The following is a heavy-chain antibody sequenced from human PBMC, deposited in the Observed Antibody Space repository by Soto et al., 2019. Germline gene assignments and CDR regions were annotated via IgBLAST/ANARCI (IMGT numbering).Heavy chain of an antibody. CDR3: AKDATPSSGPSPHHLTRTVAGQFDY. V-gene: IGHV3-30*18. D-gene: IGHD6-19*01. J-gene: IGHJ4*02. Sequence: QVQLVESGGGVVQPGRSLRLSCAASGFTFSSYGMHWVRQAPGKGLEWVAVISYDGSKKYYADAVKGRFTISRDNSKNTLYLQMNSLRAEDTAVYYCAKDATPSSGPSPHHLTRTVAGQFDYWGQGTLVTVSS. CDR1: GFTFSSYG. CDR2: ISYDGSKK.